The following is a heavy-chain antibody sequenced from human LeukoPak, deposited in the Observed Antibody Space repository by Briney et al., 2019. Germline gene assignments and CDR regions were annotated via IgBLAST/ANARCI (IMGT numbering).Heavy chain of an antibody. CDR1: GFTFGDYA. CDR2: VRSKTFGGTT. CDR3: SRPSGRSGYYYYFDY. V-gene: IGHV3-49*03. D-gene: IGHD3-22*01. J-gene: IGHJ4*02. Sequence: PGRSLGLSCTASGFTFGDYAMSWFRQAPGKGLEWVSFVRSKTFGGTTEYAASVKGRFTVSRDDSKSIAYLQMNSLKTEDTAVYYCSRPSGRSGYYYYFDYWGQGTLVTVSS.